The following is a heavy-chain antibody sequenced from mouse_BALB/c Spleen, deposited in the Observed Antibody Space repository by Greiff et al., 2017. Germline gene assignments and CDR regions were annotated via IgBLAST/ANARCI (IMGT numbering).Heavy chain of an antibody. CDR2: ISSGGSYT. CDR3: AREGDAYYFDY. CDR1: GFTFSSYA. V-gene: IGHV5-9-4*01. Sequence: DVHLVESGGGLVKPGGSLKLSCAASGFTFSSYAMSWVRQSPEKRLEWVAEISSGGSYTYYPDTVTGRFTISRDNAKNTLYLEMSSLRSEDTAMYYCAREGDAYYFDYWGQGTTLTVSS. J-gene: IGHJ2*01.